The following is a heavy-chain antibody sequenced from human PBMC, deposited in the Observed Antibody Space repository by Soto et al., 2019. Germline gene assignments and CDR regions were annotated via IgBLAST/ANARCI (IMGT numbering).Heavy chain of an antibody. Sequence: SETLSLTCTVSGGSISSGGYYWSWIRQHPGKGLEWIGYIYYSGSTYYNPSLKSRVTISVDTSKNQFSLKLSSVTAADTAVYYCARGVRSGSPLTYYYYMDVWGKGTTVTVSS. D-gene: IGHD3-10*01. CDR3: ARGVRSGSPLTYYYYMDV. CDR2: IYYSGST. V-gene: IGHV4-61*08. J-gene: IGHJ6*03. CDR1: GGSISSGGYY.